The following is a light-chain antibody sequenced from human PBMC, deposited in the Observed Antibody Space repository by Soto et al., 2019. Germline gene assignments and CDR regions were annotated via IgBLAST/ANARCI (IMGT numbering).Light chain of an antibody. CDR1: QSVSSSY. CDR3: QQYGSSSYT. V-gene: IGKV3-20*01. J-gene: IGKJ2*01. CDR2: GAS. Sequence: EIVLTQSPGTLSLSPGERATLSCRASQSVSSSYLAWYQQKPGQAPRLLIYGASSRATGIPDRFSGSGSGTDFPLTISRLEPEDFVVYYCQQYGSSSYTFGQGTKLEIK.